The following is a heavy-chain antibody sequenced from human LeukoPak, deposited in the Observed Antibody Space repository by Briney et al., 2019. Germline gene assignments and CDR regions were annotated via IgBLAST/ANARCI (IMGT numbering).Heavy chain of an antibody. D-gene: IGHD2-21*02. Sequence: PSETLSLTCTVSGGSISSYYWSWIRQPPGKGLEWIGYIYHSGSTDYNPSLKSRVTISVDRSKNQFSLKLSSVTAADTAVYYRAREISRDYYFDYWGQGTLVTVSS. V-gene: IGHV4-59*12. CDR1: GGSISSYY. J-gene: IGHJ4*02. CDR3: AREISRDYYFDY. CDR2: IYHSGST.